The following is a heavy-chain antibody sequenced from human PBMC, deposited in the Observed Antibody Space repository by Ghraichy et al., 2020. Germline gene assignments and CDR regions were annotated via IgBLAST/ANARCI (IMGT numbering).Heavy chain of an antibody. CDR1: GFTFSNYA. CDR3: ARLSGPLSGYHD. Sequence: GGSLRLSCAGSGFTFSNYAMSWVRQAQGKGLEWVSSIIGSGGSTHYADSVKGRFTISRDSSKNRMYLQMDSLRAEDTALYYCARLSGPLSGYHDWGQGTLVTVSS. CDR2: IIGSGGST. D-gene: IGHD5-12*01. J-gene: IGHJ4*02. V-gene: IGHV3-23*01.